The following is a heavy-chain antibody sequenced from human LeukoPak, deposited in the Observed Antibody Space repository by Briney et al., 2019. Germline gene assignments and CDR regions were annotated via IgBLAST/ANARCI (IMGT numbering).Heavy chain of an antibody. CDR1: GGSISSGGYY. CDR3: ARGTGFPFGELSWFDP. CDR2: IYYSGST. V-gene: IGHV4-31*03. J-gene: IGHJ5*02. Sequence: SETLSLTCTVSGGSISSGGYYWSWIRQHPGTGLEWIGYIYYSGSTYYNPSLKSRVTISVDTSKNQFSLKLSSVTAADTAVCYCARGTGFPFGELSWFDPWGQGTLVTVSS. D-gene: IGHD3-10*01.